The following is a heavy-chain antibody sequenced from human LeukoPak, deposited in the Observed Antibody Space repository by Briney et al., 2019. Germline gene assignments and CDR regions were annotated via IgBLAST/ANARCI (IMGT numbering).Heavy chain of an antibody. CDR3: ARDGGYDSSGSNYYYYMDV. CDR1: GGTFSSYA. D-gene: IGHD3-22*01. V-gene: IGHV1-69*05. J-gene: IGHJ6*03. Sequence: SVKVSCKASGGTFSSYAISWVRQAPGRGLEWMGGIIPIFGTANYAQKFQGRVTITTDESTSTAYMELSSLRSEDTAVYYCARDGGYDSSGSNYYYYMDVWGKGTTVTVSS. CDR2: IIPIFGTA.